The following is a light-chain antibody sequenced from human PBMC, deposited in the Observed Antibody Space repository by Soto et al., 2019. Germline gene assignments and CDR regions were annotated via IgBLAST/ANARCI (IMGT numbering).Light chain of an antibody. CDR1: SRDVGGYNF. CDR3: SSYTSSSTWV. V-gene: IGLV2-14*01. Sequence: QSALTQPASMSGSPGLSITISCTGTSRDVGGYNFVSWYQQHPGKAPKVMIYEVSNRPSGVSNRFSGSKSGNTASLTISGLQAEDEADYYCSSYTSSSTWVFGGGTKLTVL. J-gene: IGLJ3*02. CDR2: EVS.